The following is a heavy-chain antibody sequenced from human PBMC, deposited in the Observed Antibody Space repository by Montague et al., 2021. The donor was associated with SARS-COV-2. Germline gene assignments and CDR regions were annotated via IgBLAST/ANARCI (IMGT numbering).Heavy chain of an antibody. CDR1: GGSIGSGGYY. Sequence: TLSLTCTVSGGSIGSGGYYWSWIRQHPGKGLEWIGYIYYSGSTYYNPSLKSRVTISVDTSKNQFSLKLSSVTAADTAVYYCARDIFPRTPDTTMGYYYYCGMGVWGQGTTVTVSS. D-gene: IGHD5-18*01. V-gene: IGHV4-31*03. J-gene: IGHJ6*02. CDR3: ARDIFPRTPDTTMGYYYYCGMGV. CDR2: IYYSGST.